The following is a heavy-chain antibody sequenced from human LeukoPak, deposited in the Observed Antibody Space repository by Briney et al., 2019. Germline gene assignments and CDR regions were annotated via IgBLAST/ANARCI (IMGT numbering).Heavy chain of an antibody. CDR2: MYHSGST. CDR3: ARQGVCSSPYYYYYMDV. Sequence: PSETLSLTCAVSGYSISSGYYWGWFRQPPGKGLEWIGCMYHSGSTYYNPSLKSRVTISVDTSKNQFSLKLSSVTAADTAVYYCARQGVCSSPYYYYYMDVWGTGPTVIVSS. CDR1: GYSISSGYY. D-gene: IGHD6-13*01. J-gene: IGHJ6*03. V-gene: IGHV4-38-2*01.